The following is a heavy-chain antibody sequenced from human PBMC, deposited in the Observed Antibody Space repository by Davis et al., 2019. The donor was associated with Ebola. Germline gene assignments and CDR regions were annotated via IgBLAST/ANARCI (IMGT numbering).Heavy chain of an antibody. J-gene: IGHJ4*02. CDR3: AKGGYFDSLEIDS. Sequence: PGGSLRLSCAASGFTFSSYGMHWVRQAAGKGLEWVAVISYDGSNKYYADSVKGRFTISRDNSKNTLYLQMNSLRAEDTAVYYCAKGGYFDSLEIDSWGQGTLVTVSS. D-gene: IGHD3-9*01. CDR1: GFTFSSYG. V-gene: IGHV3-33*05. CDR2: ISYDGSNK.